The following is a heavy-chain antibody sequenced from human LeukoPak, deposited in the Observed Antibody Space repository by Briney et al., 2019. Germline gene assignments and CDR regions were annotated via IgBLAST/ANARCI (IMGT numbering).Heavy chain of an antibody. CDR2: ISGSGGTT. CDR1: GFTFNTYA. V-gene: IGHV3-23*01. CDR3: AKDSEVCTGDCYSDYYGMDV. Sequence: GGSLRLSCAASGFTFNTYAMSWVRQAPGKGLEWVSGISGSGGTTYYADSVKGRYTISRDKSKNTLDLQMNSLRAEDTAVYYCAKDSEVCTGDCYSDYYGMDVWGQGTTVTVSS. J-gene: IGHJ6*02. D-gene: IGHD2-21*02.